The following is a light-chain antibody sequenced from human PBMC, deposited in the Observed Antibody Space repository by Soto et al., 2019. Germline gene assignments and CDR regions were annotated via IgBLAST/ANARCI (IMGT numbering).Light chain of an antibody. Sequence: QYALTQPASVSGSPGQSITISCTGTRSDVGGYNYVSWYQQHPGKAPKLMIYDVSNRPSGISNRFSGSKSGNTASLTISGLQTEDEADYYCSSYTRSSSTLVVFGGGTKVTVL. CDR3: SSYTRSSSTLVV. CDR2: DVS. V-gene: IGLV2-14*01. CDR1: RSDVGGYNY. J-gene: IGLJ2*01.